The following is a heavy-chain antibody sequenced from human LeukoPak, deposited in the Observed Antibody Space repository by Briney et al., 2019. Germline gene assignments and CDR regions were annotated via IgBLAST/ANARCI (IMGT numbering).Heavy chain of an antibody. CDR3: ASRKKGMATAGFDY. J-gene: IGHJ4*02. CDR1: GYIFTNYW. V-gene: IGHV5-51*01. D-gene: IGHD5-24*01. Sequence: GESLKISCKGSGYIFTNYWIAWVRQMPGKGLEWMGIIYPGDSDTRYSPSFQGQVTISAEKSISTAYLQWSSLKASDTALYYCASRKKGMATAGFDYWGQGTLVTVSS. CDR2: IYPGDSDT.